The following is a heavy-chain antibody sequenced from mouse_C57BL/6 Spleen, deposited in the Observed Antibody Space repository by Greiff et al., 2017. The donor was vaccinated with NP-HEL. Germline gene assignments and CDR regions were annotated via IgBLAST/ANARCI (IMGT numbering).Heavy chain of an antibody. CDR2: IDPETGGT. J-gene: IGHJ3*01. D-gene: IGHD2-5*01. CDR1: GYTFTDYE. V-gene: IGHV1-15*01. CDR3: TRWVSNYVAWFAY. Sequence: QVQLKQSGAELVRPGASVTLSCKASGYTFTDYEMHWVKQTPVHGLEWIGAIDPETGGTAYNQKFKGKAILTADKSSSTAYMELRSLTSEDSAVYYCTRWVSNYVAWFAYWGQGTLVTVSA.